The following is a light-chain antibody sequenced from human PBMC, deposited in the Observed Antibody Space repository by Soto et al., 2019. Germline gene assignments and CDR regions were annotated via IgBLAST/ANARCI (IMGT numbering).Light chain of an antibody. CDR1: QSVSSSY. V-gene: IGKV3-20*01. CDR3: QQYGSSPGT. J-gene: IGKJ1*01. CDR2: GAS. Sequence: EIVLTQSPGTLSLSPGERATLSCRASQSVSSSYLAWYQHKPDQAPRLLIYGASSRATGIPDRFSGSGSGTDFTLTISRLEPEDFAVYYCQQYGSSPGTFGHGTKVEIK.